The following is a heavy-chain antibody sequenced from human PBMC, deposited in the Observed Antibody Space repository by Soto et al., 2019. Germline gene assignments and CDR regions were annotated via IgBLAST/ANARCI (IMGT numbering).Heavy chain of an antibody. V-gene: IGHV1-69*01. CDR1: GCTFSSYA. CDR2: IIPIFGTA. D-gene: IGHD3-22*01. J-gene: IGHJ4*02. CDR3: ARDYYDSSGYYSYYFDY. Sequence: QVQLVQSGAEVKKPGSSVKVSCKASGCTFSSYAISWVRQAPGQGLEWMGGIIPIFGTANYAQKFQGRVTITADESTSTAYMELSSLRSEDTAVYYCARDYYDSSGYYSYYFDYWGQGTLVTVSS.